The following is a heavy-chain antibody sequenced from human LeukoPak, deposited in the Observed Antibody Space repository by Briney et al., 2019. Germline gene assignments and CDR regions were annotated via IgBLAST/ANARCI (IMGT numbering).Heavy chain of an antibody. J-gene: IGHJ6*02. Sequence: SETLSLTCTVSGGSISSNGDFWGWIRQPPGKGLEWIGSIYYSGSTYYNPSLKSRVTISVDTSKNQFSLKLSSVTAADTAVYYFCGGVDGMDVWGQGTTVTVSS. CDR1: GGSISSNGDF. V-gene: IGHV4-39*01. CDR2: IYYSGST. D-gene: IGHD2-21*01. CDR3: CGGVDGMDV.